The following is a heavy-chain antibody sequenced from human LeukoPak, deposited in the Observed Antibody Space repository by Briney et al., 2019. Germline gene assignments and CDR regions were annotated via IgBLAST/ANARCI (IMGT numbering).Heavy chain of an antibody. Sequence: ASQTLSLTCTVSGGSISSGGYYWSWIRQPPGKGLEWIGYIYHSGSTYYNPSLKSRVTISVDTSKNQFSLKLSSVTAADTAVYYCARFGSGWVPGPFDYWGQGTLVTVSS. CDR2: IYHSGST. CDR1: GGSISSGGYY. D-gene: IGHD6-19*01. CDR3: ARFGSGWVPGPFDY. V-gene: IGHV4-30-2*02. J-gene: IGHJ4*02.